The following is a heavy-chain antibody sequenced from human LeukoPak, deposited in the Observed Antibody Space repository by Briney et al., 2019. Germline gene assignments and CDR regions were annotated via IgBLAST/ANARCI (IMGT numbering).Heavy chain of an antibody. CDR3: TTNTVTKDGLDV. D-gene: IGHD4-17*01. Sequence: GVSLRLSCAASGFTSSNGCARWVRQAPGKGQEGLCRIKSKADGGTVDYAAPVHGRLTISRDGSETKLYLQMHSLKPEHTAVYYCTTNTVTKDGLDVWGQGTTVTVSS. CDR1: GFTSSNGC. CDR2: IKSKADGGTV. J-gene: IGHJ6*02. V-gene: IGHV3-15*07.